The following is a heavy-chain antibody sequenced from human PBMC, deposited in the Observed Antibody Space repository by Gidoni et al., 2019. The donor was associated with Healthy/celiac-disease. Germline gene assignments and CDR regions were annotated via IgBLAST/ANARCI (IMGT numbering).Heavy chain of an antibody. CDR1: GYTFTSYG. V-gene: IGHV1-18*04. CDR2: ISAYNGNT. J-gene: IGHJ4*02. CDR3: ARAGSLMRVSVHEAGGDWDY. Sequence: QVQLVQSGAEVKKPGASVKVSCKASGYTFTSYGISWVRQAPGQGREWMGWISAYNGNTNYAQKLQGRVTMTTDTSTSTAYMELRSLRSDDTAVYYCARAGSLMRVSVHEAGGDWDYWGQGTLVTVSS. D-gene: IGHD2-21*02.